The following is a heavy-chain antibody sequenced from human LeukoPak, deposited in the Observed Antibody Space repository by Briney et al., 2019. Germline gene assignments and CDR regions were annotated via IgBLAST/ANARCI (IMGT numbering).Heavy chain of an antibody. V-gene: IGHV4-39*07. CDR3: ARATIFGVVIGP. J-gene: IGHJ5*02. CDR1: GGSISSSSYY. CDR2: IYYSGST. D-gene: IGHD3-3*01. Sequence: SETLSLTCTVSGGSISSSSYYWGWIRQPPGKGLEWIGSIYYSGSTYYNPSLKSRVTISVDTSKNQFSMKLSSVTAADTAVYYCARATIFGVVIGPWGQGTLVTVSS.